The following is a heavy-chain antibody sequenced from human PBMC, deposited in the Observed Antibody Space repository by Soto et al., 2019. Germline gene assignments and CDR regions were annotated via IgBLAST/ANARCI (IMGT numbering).Heavy chain of an antibody. CDR3: AGEGWNDRPEVYYDYGMDV. J-gene: IGHJ6*02. V-gene: IGHV1-18*01. Sequence: QVQLVQSGAEVKKPGASVKVSGKASGYTFTSYGISWVRQALGQGLEWMGWISAYNGNTNYAQKLQGRVSMTTDTSTSTDYMELRSLRPDDTAVYVCAGEGWNDRPEVYYDYGMDVWGQGTTVTVSS. CDR2: ISAYNGNT. CDR1: GYTFTSYG. D-gene: IGHD1-1*01.